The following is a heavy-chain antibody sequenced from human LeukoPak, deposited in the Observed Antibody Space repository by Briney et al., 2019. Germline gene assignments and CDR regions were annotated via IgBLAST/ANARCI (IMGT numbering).Heavy chain of an antibody. CDR2: IYSGGST. CDR3: ARAPTYSSSWSFDY. J-gene: IGHJ4*02. CDR1: GFTVSSNY. Sequence: GGSLRLSCAASGFTVSSNYMSWVRQAPGKGLEWVSVIYSGGSTYYADSVKGRFTISRDNAKNSLYLRMNSLRAEDTAVYYCARAPTYSSSWSFDYWGQGTLVTVSS. D-gene: IGHD6-13*01. V-gene: IGHV3-53*01.